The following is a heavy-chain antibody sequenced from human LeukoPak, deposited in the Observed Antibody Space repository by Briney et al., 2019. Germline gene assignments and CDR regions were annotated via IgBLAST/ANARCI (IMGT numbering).Heavy chain of an antibody. CDR3: ARDADDIVVVPAARPSSLLY. D-gene: IGHD2-2*01. CDR2: ASYDGSNK. CDR1: GFTFSSYA. J-gene: IGHJ4*02. V-gene: IGHV3-30*04. Sequence: GESLRLSCAVSGFTFSSYAMHWVRHAPAKGLDWVAVASYDGSNKYYADSVKGRFTISRDNSKNTLYLQMNSLRAEDTAVYYCARDADDIVVVPAARPSSLLYWGQGTLVTVSS.